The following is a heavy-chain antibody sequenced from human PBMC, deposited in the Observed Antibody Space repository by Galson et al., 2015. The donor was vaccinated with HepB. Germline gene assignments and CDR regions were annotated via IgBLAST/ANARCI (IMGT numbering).Heavy chain of an antibody. V-gene: IGHV1-2*02. CDR1: GYTFTGYY. CDR3: AREGYCSSTSCYTMAF. D-gene: IGHD2-2*02. CDR2: INPNSGGT. Sequence: SVKVSCKASGYTFTGYYMHWVRQAPGQGLEWMGWINPNSGGTNYAQKFQGRVTMTRDTSISTAYMELSRLRSDDTAVYYCAREGYCSSTSCYTMAFWGQGTLVTVSS. J-gene: IGHJ4*02.